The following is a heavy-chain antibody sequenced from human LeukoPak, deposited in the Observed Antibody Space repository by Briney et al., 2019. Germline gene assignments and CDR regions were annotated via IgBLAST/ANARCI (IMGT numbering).Heavy chain of an antibody. CDR1: GGSISSYY. J-gene: IGHJ3*02. CDR3: ASFFYNWNDGFAFDI. Sequence: PSETLSLTCTVSGGSISSYYWSWIRQPPGKGLEWIGYIYYSGSTNYNPSLKSRVTISVDTSKNQFSLKLSSVTAADTAVYYCASFFYNWNDGFAFDIWGQGTMVTVSS. CDR2: IYYSGST. D-gene: IGHD1-20*01. V-gene: IGHV4-59*08.